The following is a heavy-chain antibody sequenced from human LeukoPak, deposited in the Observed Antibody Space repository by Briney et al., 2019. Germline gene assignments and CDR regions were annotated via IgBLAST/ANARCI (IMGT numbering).Heavy chain of an antibody. V-gene: IGHV1-18*01. CDR1: GYTFTSYG. Sequence: GASVKVSCKASGYTFTSYGISWVRQAPGQGLEWMGWISAYNGNTNYAQKLQGRVTMTTDTSTSTAYMGLRSLRSDDTAVYYCARDQLTAATPLYYYYYYGMDVWGQGTTVTVSS. J-gene: IGHJ6*02. CDR3: ARDQLTAATPLYYYYYYGMDV. D-gene: IGHD2-15*01. CDR2: ISAYNGNT.